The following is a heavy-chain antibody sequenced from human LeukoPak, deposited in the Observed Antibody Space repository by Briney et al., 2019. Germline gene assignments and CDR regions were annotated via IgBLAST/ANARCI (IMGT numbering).Heavy chain of an antibody. CDR1: GFTFSSNG. CDR3: TTDRGYSST. V-gene: IGHV3-30*02. Sequence: GGSLRLSCAAPGFTFSSNGMHWVRQAPGKGLEWVAFIWYDGSNKYYADSVKGRFTISRDNSKNTLYLQMNSLRAEDTAVYYCTTDRGYSSTWGQGTLVIVSS. D-gene: IGHD5-18*01. J-gene: IGHJ4*02. CDR2: IWYDGSNK.